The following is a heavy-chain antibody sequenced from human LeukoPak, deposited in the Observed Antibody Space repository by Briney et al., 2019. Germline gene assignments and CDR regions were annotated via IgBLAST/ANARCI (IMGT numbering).Heavy chain of an antibody. CDR1: GYTFTSYD. J-gene: IGHJ4*02. CDR3: ARGLVVITIFGVVIYDIDY. D-gene: IGHD3-3*01. V-gene: IGHV1-8*01. CDR2: MNPNSGNT. Sequence: GASVKVSCKASGYTFTSYDINWVRQATGQGLEWMGWMNPNSGNTGYAQKFQGRVTMTRNTSISTAYMELSSLRSEDTAVYYCARGLVVITIFGVVIYDIDYWGQGTLVTVSS.